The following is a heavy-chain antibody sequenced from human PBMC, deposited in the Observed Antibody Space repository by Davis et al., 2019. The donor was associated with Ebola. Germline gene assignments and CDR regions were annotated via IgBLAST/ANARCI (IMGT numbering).Heavy chain of an antibody. CDR2: ISSSSSYT. V-gene: IGHV3-21*05. Sequence: GGSLRLSCAASGFTFSSYAMHWVRQAPGKGLEWVSYISSSSSYTNYADSVKGRFTISRDNAKNSLYLQMNSLRAEDTAVYYCARELRYCSGGSCYLTYYYYGMDVWGQGTTVTVSS. D-gene: IGHD2-15*01. CDR1: GFTFSSYA. J-gene: IGHJ6*02. CDR3: ARELRYCSGGSCYLTYYYYGMDV.